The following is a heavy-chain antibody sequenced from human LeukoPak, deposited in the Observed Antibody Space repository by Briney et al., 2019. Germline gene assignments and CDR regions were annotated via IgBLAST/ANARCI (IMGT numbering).Heavy chain of an antibody. J-gene: IGHJ4*02. D-gene: IGHD3-3*01. CDR1: GGSFSGYY. Sequence: SETLSLTCAVYGGSFSGYYWGWIRQPPGKGLEWIGSIYHSGSTYYNPSLKSRVAISVDTSKNQFSLKLSSVTAADTAVYYCARRRFLEWLDDYFDYWGQGTLVTVSS. V-gene: IGHV4-38-2*01. CDR3: ARRRFLEWLDDYFDY. CDR2: IYHSGST.